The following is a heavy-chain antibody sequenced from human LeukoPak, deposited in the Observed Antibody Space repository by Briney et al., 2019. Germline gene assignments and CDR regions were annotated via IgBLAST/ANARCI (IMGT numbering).Heavy chain of an antibody. J-gene: IGHJ5*02. CDR3: ARGPRYRITILGVQSSDWFDP. CDR1: GGSFSGYY. Sequence: SETLSLTCAVYGGSFSGYYWSWIRQPPGKGLEWIGEINHSGSTNYNPSLKSRVTISVDTSKNQFSLKLSSVTAADTAVYYCARGPRYRITILGVQSSDWFDPWGQGTLVTVSS. D-gene: IGHD3-3*01. CDR2: INHSGST. V-gene: IGHV4-34*01.